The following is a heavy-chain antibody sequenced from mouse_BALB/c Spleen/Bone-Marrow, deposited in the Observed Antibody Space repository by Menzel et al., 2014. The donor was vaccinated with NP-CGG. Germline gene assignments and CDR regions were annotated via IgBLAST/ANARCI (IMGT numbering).Heavy chain of an antibody. CDR2: ISNGGNYT. V-gene: IGHV5-9-4*01. CDR1: GFTFSDYA. D-gene: IGHD2-5*01. CDR3: SRNSNYSFGF. J-gene: IGHJ2*01. Sequence: EVQGVESGGALVKPGGSLKLSCAASGFTFSDYAMSWVRPSPEKRLEWVAEISNGGNYTYYPDTVTGRFTISRDNAKNTLYLEMSSLRSEDTAMYYCSRNSNYSFGFWGQGTTLTVSS.